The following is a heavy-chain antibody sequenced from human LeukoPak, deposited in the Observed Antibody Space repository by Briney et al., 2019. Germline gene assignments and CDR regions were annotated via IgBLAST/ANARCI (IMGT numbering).Heavy chain of an antibody. J-gene: IGHJ4*02. CDR3: ARGDSSSWTNRDYFDY. Sequence: GGSLRLSCAASGFTFSSYSMNWVRQAPGKGLEWVSSISSSSSYIYYADSVKGRFTISRDSAKDSLYLQMNSLRAEDTAVYYCARGDSSSWTNRDYFDYWGQGTLVTVSS. CDR2: ISSSSSYI. D-gene: IGHD6-13*01. CDR1: GFTFSSYS. V-gene: IGHV3-21*01.